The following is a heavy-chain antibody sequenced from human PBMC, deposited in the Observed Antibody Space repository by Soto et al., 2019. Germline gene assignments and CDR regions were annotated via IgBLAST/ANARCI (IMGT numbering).Heavy chain of an antibody. Sequence: GASVKLSCKASGYTFTSYGISWVRQAPGQGLEWMGWISAYNGNTNYAQKLQGRVTMTTDTSTSTAYMELRSLRSDDTAVYYCARDQTYYDILTGYYNGYFDYWGQGTLVTVSS. CDR2: ISAYNGNT. V-gene: IGHV1-18*01. J-gene: IGHJ4*02. CDR1: GYTFTSYG. CDR3: ARDQTYYDILTGYYNGYFDY. D-gene: IGHD3-9*01.